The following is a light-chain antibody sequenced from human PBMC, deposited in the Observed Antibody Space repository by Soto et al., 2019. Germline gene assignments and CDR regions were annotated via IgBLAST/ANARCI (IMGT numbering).Light chain of an antibody. J-gene: IGLJ3*02. CDR2: GNI. CDR3: QSYDSTLSGVV. V-gene: IGLV1-40*01. Sequence: QSVLTQPPSVSGAPGQRVTISCTGSSSNLGAGHDVHWYQQFPGTAPKLLIYGNINRPSGVPDRFSGSKSGTSASLAITGLQAEDEADYYCQSYDSTLSGVVFGGGTKLTVL. CDR1: SSNLGAGHD.